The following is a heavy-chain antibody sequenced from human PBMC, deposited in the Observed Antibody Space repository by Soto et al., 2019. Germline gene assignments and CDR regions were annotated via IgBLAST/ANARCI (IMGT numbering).Heavy chain of an antibody. CDR3: ARMGIAAAGVNWFDP. CDR2: SNPEGGET. D-gene: IGHD6-13*01. J-gene: IGHJ5*02. V-gene: IGHV1-24*01. CDR1: GYTLTELS. Sequence: ASVKVFCKVSGYTLTELSMHWVRQAPGNGLEWMGGSNPEGGETNYAQKFQGRVTMTGDTSTSTAYMELSRLRSDDTAVYYCARMGIAAAGVNWFDPWGQGTLVTVSS.